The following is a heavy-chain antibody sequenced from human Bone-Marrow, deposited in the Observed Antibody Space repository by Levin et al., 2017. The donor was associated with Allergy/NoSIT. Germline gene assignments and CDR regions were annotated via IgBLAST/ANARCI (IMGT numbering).Heavy chain of an antibody. CDR1: GGSFSGYY. CDR3: ARGSGDSSSSRHRVLDY. V-gene: IGHV4-34*01. D-gene: IGHD6-6*01. CDR2: INHSGST. J-gene: IGHJ4*02. Sequence: ASETLSLTCAVYGGSFSGYYWSWIRQPPGKGLEWIGEINHSGSTNYNPSLKSRVTISVDTSKNQFSLKLSSVTAADTAVYYCARGSGDSSSSRHRVLDYWGQGTLVTVSS.